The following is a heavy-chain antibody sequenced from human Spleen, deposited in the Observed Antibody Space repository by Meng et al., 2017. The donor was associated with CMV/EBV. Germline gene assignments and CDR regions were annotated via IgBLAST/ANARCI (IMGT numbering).Heavy chain of an antibody. Sequence: ASVKVSCKASGYTFTGYYMHWVRQAPGQGLEWMGWLNPDSGTTKYAQKFQDRVTLTRDMSINTAYMDLSRLKFDDTAVYFCARAQAIGAANWFDPWGQGTLVPSPQ. J-gene: IGHJ5*02. CDR1: GYTFTGYY. D-gene: IGHD6-13*01. CDR2: LNPDSGTT. V-gene: IGHV1-2*02. CDR3: ARAQAIGAANWFDP.